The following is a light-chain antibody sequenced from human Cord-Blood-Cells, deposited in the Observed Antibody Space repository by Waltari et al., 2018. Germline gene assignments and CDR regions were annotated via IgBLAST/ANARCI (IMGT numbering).Light chain of an antibody. CDR2: GAS. CDR3: QQYNNWPWT. J-gene: IGKJ1*01. Sequence: EIVMTQSPATLSVSPGERATLPCRASQSVSSNLAWYQQKPGQAPRLLIYGASTSATGIPVRFSGSGSGTEFTFTISSLQSADFAVYFCQQYNNWPWTFGQGTKVEIK. CDR1: QSVSSN. V-gene: IGKV3-15*01.